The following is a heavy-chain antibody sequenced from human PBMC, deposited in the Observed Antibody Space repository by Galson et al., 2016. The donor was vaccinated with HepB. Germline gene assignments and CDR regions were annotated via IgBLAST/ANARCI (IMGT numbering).Heavy chain of an antibody. Sequence: SLRLSCAASGFTFSTYWMHWVRQPPGKGLVWVSGIKSDVSDTRYADSVKGRFSISRDNAKNTLYLQMNSLRAEDTAIYYCARDFFTVTDTSGWGQGTLVTVSS. J-gene: IGHJ4*02. CDR3: ARDFFTVTDTSG. CDR1: GFTFSTYW. V-gene: IGHV3-74*01. D-gene: IGHD6-19*01. CDR2: IKSDVSDT.